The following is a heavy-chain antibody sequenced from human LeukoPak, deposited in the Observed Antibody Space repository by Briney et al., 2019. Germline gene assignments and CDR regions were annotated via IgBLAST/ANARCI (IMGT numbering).Heavy chain of an antibody. CDR1: GYTFTGYY. J-gene: IGHJ4*02. V-gene: IGHV1-2*02. CDR2: INPNSGGT. D-gene: IGHD3-22*01. Sequence: ASVKVSCKASGYTFTGYYMHWVRQAPGQGLEWMGWINPNSGGTNYAQKFQGRVTMTRDTSISTAYMELSRLRSDDTAVYYCARGLYDRSGQGAHWGQGTLVTVSS. CDR3: ARGLYDRSGQGAH.